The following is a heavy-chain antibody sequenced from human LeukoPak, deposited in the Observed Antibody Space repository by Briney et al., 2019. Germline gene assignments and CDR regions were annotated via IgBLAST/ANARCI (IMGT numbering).Heavy chain of an antibody. CDR3: ARGANYGDSGLDAFDI. CDR1: GGSISSYY. Sequence: NPSETLSLTCTVSGGSISSYYWSWIRQPAGKGLEWIGRIYTSGSTNYNPSLKSRVTMSVDTSKNQFSLKLSSVTAADTAVFYCARGANYGDSGLDAFDIWGQGTMVTVS. CDR2: IYTSGST. V-gene: IGHV4-4*07. D-gene: IGHD4-17*01. J-gene: IGHJ3*02.